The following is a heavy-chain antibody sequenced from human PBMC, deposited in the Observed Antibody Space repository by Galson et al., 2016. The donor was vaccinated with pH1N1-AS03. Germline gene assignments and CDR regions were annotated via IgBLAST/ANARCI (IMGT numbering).Heavy chain of an antibody. CDR1: GYIFTNFH. Sequence: SVKASCKASGYIFTNFHVHWVRQAPGQGLEWMGWINPNNGVTNYAQKFEAWVTMTGDTSISTAYLELYGLKSDDTAVYYCARDPRGPCSSATCATTYYFDMDVWGQGTTVIVSS. V-gene: IGHV1-2*04. J-gene: IGHJ6*02. CDR2: INPNNGVT. CDR3: ARDPRGPCSSATCATTYYFDMDV. D-gene: IGHD1-26*01.